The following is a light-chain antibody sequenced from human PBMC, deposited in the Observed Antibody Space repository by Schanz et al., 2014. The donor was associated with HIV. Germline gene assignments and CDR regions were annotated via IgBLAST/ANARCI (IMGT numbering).Light chain of an antibody. V-gene: IGLV1-51*01. CDR1: TSNIGNNY. J-gene: IGLJ2*01. CDR2: DSN. CDR3: GTWDSTLSAVV. Sequence: QSALTQPPSVSAASGQKVTISCSGSTSNIGNNYVSWYQQVPGRAPKLLIYDSNKRPSGIPDRFSASKSATSATLVIIGLQTGDEADYYCGTWDSTLSAVVFGGGTKLTVL.